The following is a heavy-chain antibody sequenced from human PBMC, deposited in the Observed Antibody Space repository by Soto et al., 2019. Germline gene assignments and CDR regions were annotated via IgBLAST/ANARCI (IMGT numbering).Heavy chain of an antibody. CDR3: AREQVPVTEGGGWAFEI. Sequence: QVQLVQSGAEVKKPGSSVKVSCETSGATLSSYPINWVRQAPGQGLEWMGGIIPLYGSANYRQKFSGRLTITADRSKSTAYMDLSSLTSDDTAVYYCAREQVPVTEGGGWAFEIWGQGTMVIVSS. CDR1: GATLSSYP. D-gene: IGHD2-21*01. V-gene: IGHV1-69*06. J-gene: IGHJ3*02. CDR2: IIPLYGSA.